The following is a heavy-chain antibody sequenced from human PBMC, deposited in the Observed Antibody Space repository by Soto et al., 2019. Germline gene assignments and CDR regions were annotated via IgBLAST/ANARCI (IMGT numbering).Heavy chain of an antibody. Sequence: EVQLVESGGGLVQPGESLRLSCAASGFTFSSYWMHWVRQAPGKGLVWVSRINSDGSSTSYAGSVKGRFTISRDNAKNTLYLQMNSLRAEDTAVYYCVRTSLVVAAATREDYWGHGTLVTVSS. J-gene: IGHJ4*01. CDR2: INSDGSST. D-gene: IGHD2-15*01. CDR1: GFTFSSYW. CDR3: VRTSLVVAAATREDY. V-gene: IGHV3-74*01.